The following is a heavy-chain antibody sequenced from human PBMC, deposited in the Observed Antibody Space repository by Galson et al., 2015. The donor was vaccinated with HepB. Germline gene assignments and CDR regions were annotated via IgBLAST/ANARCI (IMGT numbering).Heavy chain of an antibody. CDR3: ARAQLRDAFDI. V-gene: IGHV1-46*01. CDR2: INPTGGST. Sequence: SVKVSCKASGYTFTNYFMLWVRQAPGQGLQWMGIINPTGGSTTYAPKFQGRFTMTWDTFTSTVFMELSTLRSDDTAVYFCARAQLRDAFDIWGQGTMVTVSS. D-gene: IGHD1-1*01. CDR1: GYTFTNYF. J-gene: IGHJ3*02.